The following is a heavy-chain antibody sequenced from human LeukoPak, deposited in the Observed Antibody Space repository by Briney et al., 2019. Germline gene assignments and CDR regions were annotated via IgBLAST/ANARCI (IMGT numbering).Heavy chain of an antibody. Sequence: KTSETLSLTCTVSGGSISSYYWSWIRQPPGKGLEWIGYIYYSGSTNYNPSPKSRVTISVDTSKNQFSLKLSSVTAADTAVYYCARSPTTGPLDYWGQGTLVTVSS. CDR1: GGSISSYY. CDR2: IYYSGST. J-gene: IGHJ4*02. D-gene: IGHD4-17*01. CDR3: ARSPTTGPLDY. V-gene: IGHV4-59*01.